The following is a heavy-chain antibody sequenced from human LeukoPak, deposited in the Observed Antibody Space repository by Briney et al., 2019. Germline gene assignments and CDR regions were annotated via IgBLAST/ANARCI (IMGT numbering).Heavy chain of an antibody. CDR3: ARDSISIVVVVAATPGPFGY. Sequence: PGGSLRLSCAASGFTFSSYWMSWVRQAPGKGLEWVANIKQDGSEKYYVDSVKGRFTISRDNAKNSLYLQMNSLRAEDTAVYYCARDSISIVVVVAATPGPFGYWGQGTPVTVSS. J-gene: IGHJ4*02. CDR1: GFTFSSYW. V-gene: IGHV3-7*01. D-gene: IGHD2-15*01. CDR2: IKQDGSEK.